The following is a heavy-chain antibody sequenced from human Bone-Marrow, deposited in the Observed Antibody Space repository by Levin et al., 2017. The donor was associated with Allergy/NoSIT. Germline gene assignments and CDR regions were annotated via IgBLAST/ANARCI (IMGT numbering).Heavy chain of an antibody. CDR2: ISGSGGTT. D-gene: IGHD3-10*01. CDR1: GFTLSNYA. CDR3: AKDQLSMVQGVFHY. J-gene: IGHJ4*02. Sequence: GGSLRLSCAASGFTLSNYAMSWVRQAPGKGLEWVSVISGSGGTTYYADSVKGRFTISRDNSKNTLFLQMNSLRAEDTALYYCAKDQLSMVQGVFHYWGQGALVTVSS. V-gene: IGHV3-23*01.